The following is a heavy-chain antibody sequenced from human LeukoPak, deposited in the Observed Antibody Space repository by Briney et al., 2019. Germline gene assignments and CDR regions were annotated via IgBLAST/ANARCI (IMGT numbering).Heavy chain of an antibody. Sequence: GGSLRLPCAASGFTFSSYGMHWVRQAPGKGLEWVAVISYDGSNKYYADSVKGRFTISRDNSKNTLYLQINSLRAEDTAVYYCAKDSGGYGDSLHFDYWGQGTLVTVSS. CDR3: AKDSGGYGDSLHFDY. V-gene: IGHV3-30*18. CDR1: GFTFSSYG. J-gene: IGHJ4*02. CDR2: ISYDGSNK. D-gene: IGHD4-17*01.